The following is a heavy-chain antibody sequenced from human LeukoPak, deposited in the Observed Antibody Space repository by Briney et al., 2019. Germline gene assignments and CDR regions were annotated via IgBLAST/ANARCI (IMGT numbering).Heavy chain of an antibody. CDR1: GGSISSSSYY. CDR2: IYYSGST. Sequence: SETLSLTCTVSGGSISSSSYYWGWIRQPPGKGLEWIGSIYYSGSTYYNPSLKSRVTISVDTSKNQFSLKLSSVTAADTAVYYCARGGEGGYCSSTSCYAGVAFDYWGQGTLVTVSS. D-gene: IGHD2-2*01. J-gene: IGHJ4*02. CDR3: ARGGEGGYCSSTSCYAGVAFDY. V-gene: IGHV4-39*07.